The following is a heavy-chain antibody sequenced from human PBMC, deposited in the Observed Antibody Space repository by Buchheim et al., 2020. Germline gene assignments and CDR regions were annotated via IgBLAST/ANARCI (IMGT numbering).Heavy chain of an antibody. CDR2: ISDDGTHN. Sequence: QVQLVESGGGVVQPGRSLRLSCAASGFTFSTYAMHWVRQAPGKGLEWLAVISDDGTHNYYTDAVKGRFTTSRDNSTNTVHLQVDSLTTEDTAAYYCARTDCGTTHCKHLQYWGLGTL. CDR1: GFTFSTYA. V-gene: IGHV3-30*03. J-gene: IGHJ4*02. D-gene: IGHD2-21*01. CDR3: ARTDCGTTHCKHLQY.